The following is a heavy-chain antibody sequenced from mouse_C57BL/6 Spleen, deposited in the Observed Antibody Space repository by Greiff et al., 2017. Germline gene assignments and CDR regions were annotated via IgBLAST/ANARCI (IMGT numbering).Heavy chain of an antibody. CDR1: GYTFTSYW. J-gene: IGHJ3*01. CDR3: AREEEHGYDVRFDY. Sequence: QVQLQQPGAELVRPGSSVKLSCKASGYTFTSYWMHWVKQRPIQGLEWIGNIDPSDSETHYNQKFKDKATLTVDKSSSTAYMQLSSLTSEDSAVYYCAREEEHGYDVRFDYWGQGTLVTVSA. D-gene: IGHD2-2*01. CDR2: IDPSDSET. V-gene: IGHV1-52*01.